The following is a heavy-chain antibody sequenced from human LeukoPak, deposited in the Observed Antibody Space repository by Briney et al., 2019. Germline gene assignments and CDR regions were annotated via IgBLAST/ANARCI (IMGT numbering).Heavy chain of an antibody. CDR1: GGSISSGGYS. J-gene: IGHJ6*02. CDR2: INHSGST. Sequence: SQTLSLTCAVSGGSISSGGYSWSWIRQPPGKGLEWIGEINHSGSTNYNPSLKSRVTISVDTSKNQFSLKLSSVTAADTAVYYCARYYGMDVWGQGTTVTVSS. CDR3: ARYYGMDV. V-gene: IGHV4-30-2*01.